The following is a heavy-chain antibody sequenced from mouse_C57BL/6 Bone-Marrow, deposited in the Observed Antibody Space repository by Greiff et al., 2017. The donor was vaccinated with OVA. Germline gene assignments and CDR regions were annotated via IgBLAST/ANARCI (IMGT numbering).Heavy chain of an antibody. V-gene: IGHV1-72*01. CDR2: IDPNSGGT. CDR3: AKRGTTVVAHWYFDV. Sequence: VQLKQPGAELVKPGASVKLSCKASGYTFTSYWMHWVKQRPGRGLEWIGRIDPNSGGTKYNEKFKSKATLTVDKPSSTAYMQLSSLTSEDSAVYYCAKRGTTVVAHWYFDVWGTGTTVTVSS. D-gene: IGHD1-1*01. J-gene: IGHJ1*03. CDR1: GYTFTSYW.